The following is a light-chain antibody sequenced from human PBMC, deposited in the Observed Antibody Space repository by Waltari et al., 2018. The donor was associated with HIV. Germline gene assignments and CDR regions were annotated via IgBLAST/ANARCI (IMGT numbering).Light chain of an antibody. V-gene: IGKV4-1*01. CDR2: WAF. J-gene: IGKJ4*01. CDR3: QQYYTTPLT. CDR1: QSLLYTSNNKNF. Sequence: DIVMTQSPESLPVSLGERASINCKSSQSLLYTSNNKNFLAWYQQKLGQPPKLLIYWAFTRESGVPDRFSGSGSGTDFTLTISGLQADDVAIYYCQQYYTTPLTFGGGTKVEI.